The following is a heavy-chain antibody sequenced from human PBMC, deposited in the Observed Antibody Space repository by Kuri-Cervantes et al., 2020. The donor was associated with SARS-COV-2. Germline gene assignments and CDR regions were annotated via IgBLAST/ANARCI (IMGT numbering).Heavy chain of an antibody. V-gene: IGHV4-59*01. D-gene: IGHD3-3*01. CDR1: GGSISSYY. Sequence: SETLSLTCTVSGGSISSYYWSWIRQPPGKGLEWIGYIYYSGSINYNPSLKSRVTISVDTSKNQFSLKLSSVTAADTAVYYCARVRIFGVPGFAFDIWGQGTMVTVSS. J-gene: IGHJ3*02. CDR2: IYYSGSI. CDR3: ARVRIFGVPGFAFDI.